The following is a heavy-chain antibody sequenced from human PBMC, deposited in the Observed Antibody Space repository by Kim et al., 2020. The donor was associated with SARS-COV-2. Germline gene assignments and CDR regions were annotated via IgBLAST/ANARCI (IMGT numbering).Heavy chain of an antibody. CDR3: AKQGRTVTTSLDY. CDR1: GFTFSSYA. V-gene: IGHV3-23*01. Sequence: GGSLRLSCAASGFTFSSYAMSWVRQAPGKGLECVSVISDGGDSTYYADSVKGRFIISRDNSKNTLFLQMTSLRAEDTAIYYCAKQGRTVTTSLDYWGQG. CDR2: ISDGGDST. J-gene: IGHJ4*02. D-gene: IGHD4-17*01.